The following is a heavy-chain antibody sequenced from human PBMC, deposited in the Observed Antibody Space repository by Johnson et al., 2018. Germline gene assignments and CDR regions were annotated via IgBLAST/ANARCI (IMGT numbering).Heavy chain of an antibody. Sequence: VQLVQSGGGLIQPGGSXRLSCAASGFTFSNAWMNWVRQAPGKGLEWVGRIRSKANSYATAYAASVKGRFTISRDDSKNTAYLQMNSLKTEDTAVYYCSVLQWGAFDIWGQGTMVTVSS. J-gene: IGHJ3*02. CDR1: GFTFSNAW. CDR3: SVLQWGAFDI. V-gene: IGHV3-73*01. D-gene: IGHD5-24*01. CDR2: IRSKANSYAT.